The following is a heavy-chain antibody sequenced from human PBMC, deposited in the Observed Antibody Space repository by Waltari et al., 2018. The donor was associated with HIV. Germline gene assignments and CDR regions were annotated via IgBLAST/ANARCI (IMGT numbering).Heavy chain of an antibody. Sequence: QVQLVQSGAEVKKPGASVTASCTPSGSTFTGYYIHWVRQPPGQGLEWMGWINPNSGGTNYAQKFQGRVTMTRDTSISTAYMELSRLRSDDTAVYYCARGVRGGFYYYFDYWGQGTLVTVSS. D-gene: IGHD1-1*01. CDR1: GSTFTGYY. J-gene: IGHJ4*02. V-gene: IGHV1-2*02. CDR2: INPNSGGT. CDR3: ARGVRGGFYYYFDY.